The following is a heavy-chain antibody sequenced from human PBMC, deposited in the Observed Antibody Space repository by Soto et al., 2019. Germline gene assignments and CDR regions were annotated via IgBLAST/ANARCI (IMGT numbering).Heavy chain of an antibody. Sequence: GGSLRLSCAASGFTVSSNYMSWVRQAPGKGLEWVSVIYSGGSTYYADSVKGRFTISRDNSKNTLYLQMNSLRAEDTAVYYCARDDGYYDSSGYYSTGMDVWGQGSTVTVSS. CDR2: IYSGGST. CDR1: GFTVSSNY. CDR3: ARDDGYYDSSGYYSTGMDV. D-gene: IGHD3-22*01. J-gene: IGHJ6*02. V-gene: IGHV3-53*01.